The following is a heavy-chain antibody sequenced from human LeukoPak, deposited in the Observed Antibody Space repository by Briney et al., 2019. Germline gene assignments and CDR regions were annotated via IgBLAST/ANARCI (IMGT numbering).Heavy chain of an antibody. V-gene: IGHV1-69*13. CDR2: IIPIFGTA. CDR1: GGTFSSYA. D-gene: IGHD4-17*01. J-gene: IGHJ5*02. Sequence: GASVKVSCKASGGTFSSYAISWVRQAPGQGLEWMGGIIPIFGTANYAQKFQGRVTITADESTSTAYMELSSLRSEDTAVYYCARASLGTVTTGVWFDPWGQGTLVTVSS. CDR3: ARASLGTVTTGVWFDP.